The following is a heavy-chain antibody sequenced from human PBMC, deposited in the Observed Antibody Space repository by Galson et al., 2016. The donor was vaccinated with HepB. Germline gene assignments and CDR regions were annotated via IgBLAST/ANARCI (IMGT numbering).Heavy chain of an antibody. Sequence: LRLSCAASGFNFRSYAIHWVRQAPGKGPEWVAVMSYDGSNKYYADSVKGRFTISRDNSKNTLYLQMNSLRVEDTAVFYCARSYDSSGYYLLTYGMDVWGQGTTVTVSS. D-gene: IGHD3-22*01. CDR2: MSYDGSNK. CDR3: ARSYDSSGYYLLTYGMDV. J-gene: IGHJ6*02. CDR1: GFNFRSYA. V-gene: IGHV3-30*04.